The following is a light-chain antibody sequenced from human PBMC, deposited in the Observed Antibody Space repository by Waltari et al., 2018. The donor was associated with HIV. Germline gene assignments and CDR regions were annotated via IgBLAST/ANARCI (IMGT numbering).Light chain of an antibody. CDR1: SSNIGGNT. Sequence: QSVLTQPPSASGSPGQRVTISCSGSSSNIGGNTVSWYQHLPGTAPKLLIYNNNQRPSGVPDRFSGSKSRTSGSLAIRGLQSDDEADYYCAAWDVSLNGRVFGGGTKLTVL. J-gene: IGLJ3*02. CDR2: NNN. CDR3: AAWDVSLNGRV. V-gene: IGLV1-44*01.